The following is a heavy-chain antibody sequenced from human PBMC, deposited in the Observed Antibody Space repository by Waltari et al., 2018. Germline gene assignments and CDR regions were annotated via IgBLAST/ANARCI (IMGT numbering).Heavy chain of an antibody. CDR1: GFLLSTYW. D-gene: IGHD7-27*01. Sequence: EAQLVESGGDVVQPGGSLRLSCVGSGFLLSTYWMHCLRQDPGKGLVWVSRITGDGALTFDADAVKGRFTISRDNARNTLSLEMNNVRDEDTAIYYCATESLGAGHRYFEVWGRGTLVTVSS. V-gene: IGHV3-74*01. J-gene: IGHJ2*01. CDR2: ITGDGALT. CDR3: ATESLGAGHRYFEV.